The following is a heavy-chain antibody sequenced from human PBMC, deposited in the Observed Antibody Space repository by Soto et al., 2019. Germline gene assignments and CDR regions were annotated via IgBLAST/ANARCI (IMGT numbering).Heavy chain of an antibody. D-gene: IGHD3-3*01. V-gene: IGHV1-3*01. CDR3: ARATYYDFWSGPHPNWFDP. CDR1: GYTFTSYG. J-gene: IGHJ5*02. Sequence: ASVKVSCKASGYTFTSYGMHWVRQAPGQRLEWMGWINAGNGNTKYSQKFQGRVTITRDTSASTAYMELSSLRSEDTAVYYCARATYYDFWSGPHPNWFDPWGQGTLVTVSS. CDR2: INAGNGNT.